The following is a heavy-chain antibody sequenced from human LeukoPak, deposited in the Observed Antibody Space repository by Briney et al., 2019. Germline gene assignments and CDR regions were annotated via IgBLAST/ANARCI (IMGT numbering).Heavy chain of an antibody. D-gene: IGHD6-13*01. J-gene: IGHJ4*02. Sequence: PSETLSLTCAVYGGSFSGYYWSWIRQPPGKGLEWIGEINHSGSTNYNPSLKSRVTISVDTSKNQFSLKLSSVTAADTAVYYCARGRRAAAAPGFDYWGQGTLVTVSS. CDR1: GGSFSGYY. CDR2: INHSGST. CDR3: ARGRRAAAAPGFDY. V-gene: IGHV4-34*01.